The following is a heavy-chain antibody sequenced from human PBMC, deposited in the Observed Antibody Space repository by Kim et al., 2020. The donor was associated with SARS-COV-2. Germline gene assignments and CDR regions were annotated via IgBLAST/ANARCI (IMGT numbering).Heavy chain of an antibody. CDR2: INSDGSNT. CDR1: GFTFSSYS. D-gene: IGHD2-2*01. CDR3: ARSRELDV. J-gene: IGHJ6*02. Sequence: GGSLRLSCAASGFTFSSYSIHWVRQVPGKGLEWVSRINSDGSNTIYADSVEGRFTVSRDNAKNTLYLQMNSQRAEDTAVYYCARSRELDVWGQGTTVTVSS. V-gene: IGHV3-74*01.